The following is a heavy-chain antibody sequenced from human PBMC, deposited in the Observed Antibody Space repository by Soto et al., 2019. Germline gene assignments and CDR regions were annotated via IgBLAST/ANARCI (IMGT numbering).Heavy chain of an antibody. D-gene: IGHD3-22*01. CDR3: ARENYYDSSGYYSALDY. CDR1: GGFISSYY. J-gene: IGHJ4*02. Sequence: SETLSLTCTVSGGFISSYYWSWIRQPPGKGLEWIGYIYYSGSTYYNPSLKSRVTISVDTSKNQFSLKLSSVTAADTAVYYCARENYYDSSGYYSALDYWGQGTLVTVSS. CDR2: IYYSGST. V-gene: IGHV4-30-4*01.